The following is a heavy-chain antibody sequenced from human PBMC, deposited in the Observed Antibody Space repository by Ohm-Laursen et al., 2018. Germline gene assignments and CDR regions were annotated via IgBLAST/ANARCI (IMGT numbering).Heavy chain of an antibody. D-gene: IGHD6-25*01. CDR1: GFTFSTSG. CDR3: AKDVGGERMDV. V-gene: IGHV3-30*18. CDR2: ISYDGSNK. J-gene: IGHJ6*02. Sequence: SLRLSCAASGFTFSTSGMHWVRQAPGKGLEWVAVISYDGSNKYYADSVKGRFTISRDNSKNTAYLQMNSLRAEDIAVYYCAKDVGGERMDVWGQGTTVTVSS.